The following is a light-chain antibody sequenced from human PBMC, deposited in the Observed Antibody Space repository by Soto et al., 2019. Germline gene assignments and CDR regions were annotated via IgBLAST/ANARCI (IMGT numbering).Light chain of an antibody. CDR2: EVT. CDR3: SSYVGSNNLL. Sequence: QSVLTQPPSASGSPGQSVTISCTGTRNDVGGFNYVSWYQQHPGKAPKLIIYEVTKRPPGVPDRFSGSKSGNTASLTVSGLQGEDEADYYCSSYVGSNNLLFRGGTKVTVL. V-gene: IGLV2-8*01. CDR1: RNDVGGFNY. J-gene: IGLJ2*01.